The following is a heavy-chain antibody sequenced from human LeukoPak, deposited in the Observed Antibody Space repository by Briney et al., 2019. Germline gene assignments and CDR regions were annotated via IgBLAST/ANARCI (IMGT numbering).Heavy chain of an antibody. CDR2: INHSGST. Sequence: SETLSLTCAVYGGSFSGYYWSWIRQPPGKGLEWIGEINHSGSTNYNPSLKSRVTISVDTSKNQFSLKLSSVTAADTAVYYCAKDLWLQQLVFIFDYWGQGTLVTVSS. CDR1: GGSFSGYY. J-gene: IGHJ4*02. CDR3: AKDLWLQQLVFIFDY. V-gene: IGHV4-34*01. D-gene: IGHD6-13*01.